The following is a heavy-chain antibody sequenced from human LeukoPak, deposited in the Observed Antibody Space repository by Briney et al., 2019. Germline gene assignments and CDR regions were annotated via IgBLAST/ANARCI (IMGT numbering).Heavy chain of an antibody. CDR2: INPSGGST. J-gene: IGHJ4*02. Sequence: GASVKVSCKASGYTFTSYYMHWVRQAPGQGLEWMGIINPSGGSTSYAQKFQGRVTMTRDTSTSTVYMELSSLRSEDTAVHYCAWASGSYYSIDYWGQGTLVTVSS. D-gene: IGHD1-26*01. CDR3: AWASGSYYSIDY. V-gene: IGHV1-46*03. CDR1: GYTFTSYY.